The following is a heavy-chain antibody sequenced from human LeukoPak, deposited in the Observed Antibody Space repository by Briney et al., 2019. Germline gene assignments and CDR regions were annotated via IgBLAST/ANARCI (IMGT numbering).Heavy chain of an antibody. CDR1: GFTVSSNY. CDR2: IYSGGST. J-gene: IGHJ6*02. CDR3: AKPHPYSGSYYYYYGMDV. V-gene: IGHV3-66*02. D-gene: IGHD1-26*01. Sequence: GGSLRLSCAASGFTVSSNYMSWVRQAPGKGLEWVSVIYSGGSTYYADSVKGRFTISRDNSKNTLYLRMNSLRAEDTAVYYCAKPHPYSGSYYYYYGMDVWGQGTTVTVSS.